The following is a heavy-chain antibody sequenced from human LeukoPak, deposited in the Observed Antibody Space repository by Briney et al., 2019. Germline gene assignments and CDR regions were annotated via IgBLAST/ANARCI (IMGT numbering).Heavy chain of an antibody. J-gene: IGHJ4*02. D-gene: IGHD3-10*01. CDR1: GYSISSGYY. CDR2: IYHSGST. V-gene: IGHV4-38-2*01. Sequence: SETLSLTCAVSGYSISSGYYWGWFRRPPAKGREWIGSIYHSGSTYYNQALKRRVTTSSVTANNQFSLKLMSFTAPDSSGSSFASHVRGVPDYWGQGTLVTVSS. CDR3: ASHVRGVPDY.